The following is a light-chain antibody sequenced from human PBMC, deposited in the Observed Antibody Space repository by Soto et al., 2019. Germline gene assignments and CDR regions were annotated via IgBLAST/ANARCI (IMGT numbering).Light chain of an antibody. CDR2: AAS. J-gene: IGKJ1*01. Sequence: DIQLTQSPSSLSASVGARVTITCRASQTISRYLNWYQQKPGKAPKLLIYAASSLQSGVSSRFSGSGSGTDFTLTINSLQPEDFATYYCQQSYSTWTFGQGTKVEIK. V-gene: IGKV1-39*01. CDR3: QQSYSTWT. CDR1: QTISRY.